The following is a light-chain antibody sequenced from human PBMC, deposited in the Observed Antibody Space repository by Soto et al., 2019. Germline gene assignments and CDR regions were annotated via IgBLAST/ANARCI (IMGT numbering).Light chain of an antibody. CDR2: AAS. V-gene: IGKV3-15*01. Sequence: EIVMTQSPAALSVSPGERATLSCRASQSVSSNLGWYQQKPGQAPRLLIYAASTMATGIPARFSGSGSGTEFTLAISSLQSEDFAVYYCQQYNSSPRTFGGGTKVEIK. J-gene: IGKJ4*02. CDR1: QSVSSN. CDR3: QQYNSSPRT.